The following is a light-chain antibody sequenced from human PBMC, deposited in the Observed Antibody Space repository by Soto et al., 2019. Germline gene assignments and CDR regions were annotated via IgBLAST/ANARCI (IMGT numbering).Light chain of an antibody. Sequence: DIHMTQARASRCASVVDIVTITCRASQAMSNYLAWYQQKPGKVPKLLIYAASSLQSGVPSRFNGSGSGTHFTLTISSLQVEDVATYYCQQYLHTPRTFGQGTKVDIK. CDR1: QAMSNY. CDR3: QQYLHTPRT. J-gene: IGKJ1*01. V-gene: IGKV1-27*01. CDR2: AAS.